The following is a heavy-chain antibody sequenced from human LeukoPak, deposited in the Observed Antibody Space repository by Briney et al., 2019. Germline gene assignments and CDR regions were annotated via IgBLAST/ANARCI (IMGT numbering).Heavy chain of an antibody. CDR2: ISAYNGNT. Sequence: ASVKVSCKASGYTFTSYGISWVRQAPGQGLEWMGWISAYNGNTNYAQKLQGRVTMTTDTSTSTAYMELRSLRSDDTVVYYCARDKGGYDILTGLRNWGQGTLVTVSS. D-gene: IGHD3-9*01. CDR3: ARDKGGYDILTGLRN. V-gene: IGHV1-18*01. J-gene: IGHJ4*02. CDR1: GYTFTSYG.